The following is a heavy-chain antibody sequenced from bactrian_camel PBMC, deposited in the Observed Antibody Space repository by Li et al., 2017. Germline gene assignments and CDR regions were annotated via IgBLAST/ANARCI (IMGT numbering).Heavy chain of an antibody. CDR2: VNRAGTTT. Sequence: QVQLVESGGGLVQPGGSLRLSCAASGFTFSDYWLYWVRQAPGKGLEWVSTVNRAGTTTYYGDSVKGRFICSRDNAKNTVYLQMNSLKPEDTAVYYCTKDTVDLWGQGTQVTVS. CDR3: TKDTVDL. D-gene: IGHD6*01. J-gene: IGHJ4*01. V-gene: IGHV3S1*01. CDR1: GFTFSDYW.